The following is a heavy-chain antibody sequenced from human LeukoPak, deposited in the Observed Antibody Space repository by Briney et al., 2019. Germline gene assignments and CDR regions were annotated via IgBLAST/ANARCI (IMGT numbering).Heavy chain of an antibody. D-gene: IGHD4-17*01. CDR2: ISDTGDST. J-gene: IGHJ4*02. V-gene: IGHV3-23*01. CDR1: GFTFSSYA. Sequence: GGCLRLSCTASGFTFSSYAMSWVRQAPGKGLEWVSSISDTGDSTYYADSVKGRFTISRDNSKNTLYLQMNSLRAEDTAVYYCAKGPMTSVTTTAYWGQGTLVTVSS. CDR3: AKGPMTSVTTTAY.